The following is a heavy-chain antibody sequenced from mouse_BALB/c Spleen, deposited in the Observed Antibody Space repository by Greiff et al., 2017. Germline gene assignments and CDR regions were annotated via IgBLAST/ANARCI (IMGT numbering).Heavy chain of an antibody. Sequence: EVMLVESGGGLVKPGGSLKLSCAASGFTFSSYAMSWVRQTPEKRLEWVASISSGGSTYYPDSVKGRFTISRDNARNILYLQMSSLRSEDTAMYYCARGRTGYWYFDVWGAGTTVTVSS. D-gene: IGHD4-1*01. CDR2: ISSGGST. CDR1: GFTFSSYA. CDR3: ARGRTGYWYFDV. V-gene: IGHV5-6-5*01. J-gene: IGHJ1*01.